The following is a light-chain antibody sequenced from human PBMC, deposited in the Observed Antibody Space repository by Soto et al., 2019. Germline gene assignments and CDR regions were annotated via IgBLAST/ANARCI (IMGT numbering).Light chain of an antibody. CDR1: QDITNY. CDR2: AAS. Sequence: DLQMTQSPSAMSASVGDEVTITCRASQDITNYLVWFQQKPGEVPKRLIYAASDLQSGVPARFSGSGSGTEFTLTISSLQPEDFATYYCLQHDKYPYTFGQGTKLEIK. V-gene: IGKV1-17*03. CDR3: LQHDKYPYT. J-gene: IGKJ2*01.